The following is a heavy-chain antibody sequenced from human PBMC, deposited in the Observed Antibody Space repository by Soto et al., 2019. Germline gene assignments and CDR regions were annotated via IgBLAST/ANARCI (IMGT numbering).Heavy chain of an antibody. Sequence: PGESLKISCKGSGFSFTTYWIAWVRQMPGKGLEWMGIIYIGDSDTRYSPSFQGQVTISADKFISTAYLHWSSLKASATAMYYCARSGSSSSAFDYWGQGILVTVSS. CDR3: ARSGSSSSAFDY. CDR2: IYIGDSDT. CDR1: GFSFTTYW. J-gene: IGHJ4*02. D-gene: IGHD6-6*01. V-gene: IGHV5-51*01.